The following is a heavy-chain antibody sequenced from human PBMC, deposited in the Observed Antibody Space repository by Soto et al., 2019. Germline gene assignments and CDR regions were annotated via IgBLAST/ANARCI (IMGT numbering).Heavy chain of an antibody. V-gene: IGHV2-70*13. Sequence: RPTLVSPTETLRLTCTFSGFSLTSRGMCVSWIRQSPGKALEWLALIERDDDDKYYSTSLKTRLTISKDTRKKQVVLTMANMETADTATYYCARSIRGPRRFNGMD. J-gene: IGHJ6*03. CDR3: ARSIRGPRRFNGMD. D-gene: IGHD1-20*01. CDR2: IERDDDDK. CDR1: GFSLTSRGMC.